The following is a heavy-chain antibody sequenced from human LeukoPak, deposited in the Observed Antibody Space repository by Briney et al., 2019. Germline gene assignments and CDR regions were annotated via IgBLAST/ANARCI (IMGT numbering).Heavy chain of an antibody. Sequence: SETLSLTCTVSGGTISTSSYYWGWIRQPPGKGLEWIGTLHYSGSTYHNPSLKSRVTISVDTSKSRFSLKLSSLTVADTAVYYCARHRAADPSDAFDIWGQGTMVTVS. CDR3: ARHRAADPSDAFDI. CDR2: LHYSGST. V-gene: IGHV4-39*01. CDR1: GGTISTSSYY. J-gene: IGHJ3*02. D-gene: IGHD6-13*01.